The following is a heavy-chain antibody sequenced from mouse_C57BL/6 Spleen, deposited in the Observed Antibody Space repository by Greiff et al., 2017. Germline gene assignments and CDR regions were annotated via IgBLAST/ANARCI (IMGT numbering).Heavy chain of an antibody. CDR2: IYPSDSET. Sequence: VQLQQSGAELVRPGSSVKLSCKASGYTFTSYWMDWVKQRPGQGLEWIGNIYPSDSETHYNQKFKDKATLTVDKSSSTAYMQLSSLTSEDSAVFYCARTTTGTGDYWGQGTTLTGSS. D-gene: IGHD4-1*02. CDR1: GYTFTSYW. V-gene: IGHV1-61*01. CDR3: ARTTTGTGDY. J-gene: IGHJ2*01.